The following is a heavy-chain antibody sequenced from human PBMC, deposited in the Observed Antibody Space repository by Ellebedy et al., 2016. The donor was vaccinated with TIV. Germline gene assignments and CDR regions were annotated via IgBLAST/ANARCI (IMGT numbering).Heavy chain of an antibody. CDR1: GDSISSSVYY. D-gene: IGHD1-7*01. J-gene: IGHJ5*02. CDR3: ARSQNYFDP. Sequence: MPSETLSLTCTVSGDSISSSVYYWGWIRQPPGKGLEWIGEVNHNGEITNYNPSLKSPFTISLDTSKNQIFLTLSSVTAADTAVYYCARSQNYFDPWGQGTLVTVSS. CDR2: VNHNGEIT. V-gene: IGHV4-39*07.